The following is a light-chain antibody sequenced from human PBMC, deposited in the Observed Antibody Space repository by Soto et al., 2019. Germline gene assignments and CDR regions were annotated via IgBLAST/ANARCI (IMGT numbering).Light chain of an antibody. J-gene: IGKJ5*01. CDR1: PSIGTY. CDR2: AAS. Sequence: DIQMTQSPSSLSASVGDRVTITCRASPSIGTYLNWDQHKLGKAPKLLIYAASSLKGGVPSRFTGSGSGTDFTLTINSLQPEDFATYFCQQSYSIPITCGQGTLLEIK. V-gene: IGKV1-39*01. CDR3: QQSYSIPIT.